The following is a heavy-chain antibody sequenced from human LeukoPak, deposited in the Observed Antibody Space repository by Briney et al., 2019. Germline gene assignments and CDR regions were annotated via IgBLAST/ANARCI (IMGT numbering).Heavy chain of an antibody. CDR3: AKDASIAVAGDWYFDL. CDR1: GGTFSSYA. D-gene: IGHD6-19*01. Sequence: SVKVSCKASGGTFSSYAISWVRQAPGQGLEWMGGIIPIFGTANYAQKFQGRVTITADESTSTAYMELSSLRSEDTAVYYCAKDASIAVAGDWYFDLWGRGTLVTVSS. J-gene: IGHJ2*01. CDR2: IIPIFGTA. V-gene: IGHV1-69*13.